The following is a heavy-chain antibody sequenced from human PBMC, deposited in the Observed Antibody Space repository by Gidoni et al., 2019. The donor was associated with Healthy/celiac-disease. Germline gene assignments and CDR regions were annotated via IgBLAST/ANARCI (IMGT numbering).Heavy chain of an antibody. CDR2: IYYSGST. J-gene: IGHJ4*02. D-gene: IGHD5-12*01. CDR3: ARQVASINLGYYFDY. Sequence: QVQLQESGPGLVKPSQTLSLTCTVSGGSISSGGYDWSWIRQHQGKGLEWIGYIYYSGSTYYNPSLKSRVTISVDTSKNQFSLKLSSVTAADTAVYDCARQVASINLGYYFDYWGQGTLVTVSS. CDR1: GGSISSGGYD. V-gene: IGHV4-31*03.